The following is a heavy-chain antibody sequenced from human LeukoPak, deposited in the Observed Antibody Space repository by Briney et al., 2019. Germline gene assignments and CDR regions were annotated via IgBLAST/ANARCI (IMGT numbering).Heavy chain of an antibody. CDR2: ISYDGSNK. V-gene: IGHV3-30-3*01. CDR1: GFTFSSYA. J-gene: IGHJ4*02. Sequence: GGSLRLSCAASGFTFSSYARHWVRQAPGKGLEWVAVISYDGSNKYYADSVKGRFTISRDNSKNTLYLQMNSLRAEDTAVYYCARDSSLDYGDYGPFDYWGQGTLVTVSS. D-gene: IGHD4-17*01. CDR3: ARDSSLDYGDYGPFDY.